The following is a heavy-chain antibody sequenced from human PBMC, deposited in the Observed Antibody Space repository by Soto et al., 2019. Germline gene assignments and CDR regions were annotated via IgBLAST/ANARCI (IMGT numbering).Heavy chain of an antibody. CDR3: VRDRDSDTWPSRDV. CDR2: ISAKNGDT. CDR1: GYSFTRNG. Sequence: QVHLVQSGPELKKPGASVRVSCKASGYSFTRNGISWVRQAPGQGLEWMGWISAKNGDTNYAQKFQGRVIMTTDTSTSTAYMELRSLRSDDTAVYYCVRDRDSDTWPSRDVWGQGTTVTVSS. J-gene: IGHJ6*02. D-gene: IGHD1-26*01. V-gene: IGHV1-18*01.